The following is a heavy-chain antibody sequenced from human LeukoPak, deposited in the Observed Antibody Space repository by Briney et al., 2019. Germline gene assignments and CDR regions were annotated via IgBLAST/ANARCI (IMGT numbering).Heavy chain of an antibody. CDR3: ARGHRLDIVVVPAALDY. D-gene: IGHD2-2*01. V-gene: IGHV1-3*01. CDR2: INAGNGNT. CDR1: GYTFTSYA. J-gene: IGHJ4*02. Sequence: ASVKVSCKASGYTFTSYAMHWVRQAPGQRLEWMGWINAGNGNTKYSQKFQGRVTITRDTSASTAYMELSSLRSEDTAVYYCARGHRLDIVVVPAALDYWGQGTLVTVSS.